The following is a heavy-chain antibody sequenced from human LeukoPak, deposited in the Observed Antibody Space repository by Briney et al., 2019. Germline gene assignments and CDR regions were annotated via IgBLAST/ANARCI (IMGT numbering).Heavy chain of an antibody. CDR1: GGSISSYY. D-gene: IGHD3-10*01. V-gene: IGHV4-59*12. J-gene: IGHJ4*02. Sequence: PSETLSLTCTVSGGSISSYYWSWIRQPPGKGLEWIGYIYYSGSTNYNPSLKSRVTISVDTSKNQFSLKLSSVTAADTAVYYCAIAMVRGVKLFDYWGQGTLVTVSS. CDR2: IYYSGST. CDR3: AIAMVRGVKLFDY.